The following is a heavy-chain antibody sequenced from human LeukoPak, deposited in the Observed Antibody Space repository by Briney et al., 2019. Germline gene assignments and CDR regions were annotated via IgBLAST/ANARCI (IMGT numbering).Heavy chain of an antibody. D-gene: IGHD2-2*01. CDR2: IYYSGST. J-gene: IGHJ6*03. V-gene: IGHV4-39*07. CDR3: ARLDIVVVPAARQYYYYMDV. Sequence: PSETLSLTCTVSGGSISSSSYYWGWIRQPPGKGLEWIGSIYYSGSTYYNPSLKSRVTISVDTSKNQFSLKLSSVTAADTAVYYCARLDIVVVPAARQYYYYMDVWGKGTTVTVSS. CDR1: GGSISSSSYY.